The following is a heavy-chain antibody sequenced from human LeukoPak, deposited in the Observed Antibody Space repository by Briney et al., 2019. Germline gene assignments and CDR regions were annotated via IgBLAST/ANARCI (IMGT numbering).Heavy chain of an antibody. V-gene: IGHV1-69*08. CDR2: IIPIIRQT. CDR1: EDIFSSYT. Sequence: SVKVSCKTSEDIFSSYTISWVRQAPGQGLQWMGRIIPIIRQTKYSQKFQGRVTITADKFTSTVYMDLSGLTSDDTALYFCARGLNSGMTDYWGQGTLVTVSS. CDR3: ARGLNSGMTDY. J-gene: IGHJ4*02. D-gene: IGHD1-26*01.